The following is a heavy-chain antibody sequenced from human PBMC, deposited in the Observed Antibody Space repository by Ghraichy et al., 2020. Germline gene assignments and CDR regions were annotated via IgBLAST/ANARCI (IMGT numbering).Heavy chain of an antibody. CDR2: ISWNSGSI. CDR3: AKGYGSGATNAYYFDY. D-gene: IGHD3-10*01. Sequence: LSLTCAASGFTFDDYAMHWVRQAPGKSLEWVSGISWNSGSIGYADSVKGRFTISRDNAKNSLYLQMNSLRAEDTALYYCAKGYGSGATNAYYFDYWGQGTLVTVSS. J-gene: IGHJ4*02. V-gene: IGHV3-9*01. CDR1: GFTFDDYA.